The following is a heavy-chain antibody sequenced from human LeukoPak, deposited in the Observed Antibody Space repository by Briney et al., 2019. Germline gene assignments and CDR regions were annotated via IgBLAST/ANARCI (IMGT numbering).Heavy chain of an antibody. Sequence: ASVKVSCKASGYTFTSYGISWARQAPGQGLEWMGWISAYNGNTNYAQKLQGRVTMTTDTSTSTAYMELRSLRSDDTAVYYCARGRGDIVVVPAAIWPLADYWGQGTLVTVSS. J-gene: IGHJ4*02. CDR2: ISAYNGNT. CDR3: ARGRGDIVVVPAAIWPLADY. D-gene: IGHD2-2*01. V-gene: IGHV1-18*01. CDR1: GYTFTSYG.